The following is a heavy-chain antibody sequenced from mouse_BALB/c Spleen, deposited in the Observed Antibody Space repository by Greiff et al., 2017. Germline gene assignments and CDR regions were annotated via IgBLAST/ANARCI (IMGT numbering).Heavy chain of an antibody. CDR3: ARGGYGNYVLDY. D-gene: IGHD2-10*02. CDR1: GYSITSDYA. Sequence: EVQGVESGPGLVKPSQSLSLTCTVTGYSITSDYAWNWIRQFPGNKLEWMGYISYSGSTSYNPSLKSRISITRDTSKNQFFLQLNSVTTEDTATYYCARGGYGNYVLDYWGQGTTLTVSS. V-gene: IGHV3-2*02. CDR2: ISYSGST. J-gene: IGHJ2*01.